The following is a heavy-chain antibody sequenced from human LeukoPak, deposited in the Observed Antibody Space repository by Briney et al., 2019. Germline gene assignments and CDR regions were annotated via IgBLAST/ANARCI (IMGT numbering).Heavy chain of an antibody. D-gene: IGHD3-16*01. J-gene: IGHJ4*02. CDR1: GYTFTGYY. V-gene: IGHV1-2*02. CDR3: ARDRGREWWGSFDC. CDR2: INSNSGGT. Sequence: GASVKVSCKASGYTFTGYYIHWVRLAPGQGLQWMGWINSNSGGTNYAQKFQGRVTMTRDTSISTAYMDLSSLISDDTAVYYCARDRGREWWGSFDCWGQGTLVTVSS.